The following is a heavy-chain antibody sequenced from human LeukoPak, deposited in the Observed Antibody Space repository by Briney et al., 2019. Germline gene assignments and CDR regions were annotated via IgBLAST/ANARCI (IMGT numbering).Heavy chain of an antibody. Sequence: GGSLRLSCAASGFTVSGNYMSWVRQAPWKGPECVAVIYSGGDTYYADSVKGRFTISRDKSKNTLYLQMNSLRAEDTAVYYCARDWDDGRAERPAWGQGTLVTVSS. J-gene: IGHJ5*02. D-gene: IGHD3-22*01. CDR3: ARDWDDGRAERPA. CDR1: GFTVSGNY. V-gene: IGHV3-53*01. CDR2: IYSGGDT.